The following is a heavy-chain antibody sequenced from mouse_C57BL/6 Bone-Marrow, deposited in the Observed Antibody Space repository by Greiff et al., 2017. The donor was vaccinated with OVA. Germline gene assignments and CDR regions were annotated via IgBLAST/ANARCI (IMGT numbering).Heavy chain of an antibody. Sequence: VQLQQSGAELARPGASVKLSCKASGYTFTSYGISWVKQRTGQGLEWIGEIYPRSGNTYYNEKFKGKATLTADKSSNTAYLQLSSLTSEDTAVYYCTTGDLLLRPDFDYWGQGTTLTVSS. V-gene: IGHV1-81*01. D-gene: IGHD1-1*01. CDR2: IYPRSGNT. CDR3: TTGDLLLRPDFDY. CDR1: GYTFTSYG. J-gene: IGHJ2*01.